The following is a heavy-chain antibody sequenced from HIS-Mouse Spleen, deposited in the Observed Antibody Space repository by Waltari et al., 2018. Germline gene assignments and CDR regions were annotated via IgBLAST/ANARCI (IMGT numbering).Heavy chain of an antibody. V-gene: IGHV3-9*01. CDR2: ISWNSGSI. J-gene: IGHJ4*02. CDR1: GFTFDDYA. CDR3: AKDGRSLNY. Sequence: EVQLVESGGGLVQPGRSLGLSCAAPGFTFDDYAMHWVRQAPGKGLEWVSGISWNSGSIGYADSVKGRFTISRDNAKNSLYLQMNSLRAEDTALYYCAKDGRSLNYWGQGTLVTVSS.